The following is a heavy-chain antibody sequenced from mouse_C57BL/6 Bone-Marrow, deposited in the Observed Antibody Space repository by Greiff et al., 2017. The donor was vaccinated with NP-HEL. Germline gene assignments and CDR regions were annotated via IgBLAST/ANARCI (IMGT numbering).Heavy chain of an antibody. CDR2: IWSGGST. Sequence: VQLQQSGPGLVQPSQSLSITCTVSGSSLTSYGVHWVRQSPGKGLEWLGVIWSGGSTDYNAAFISRLSISKDNSKSQVFFKMNNLQADDTAIYYCARHPNCWFPYWYFDVWGTGTTVTVSS. CDR1: GSSLTSYG. CDR3: ARHPNCWFPYWYFDV. J-gene: IGHJ1*03. D-gene: IGHD4-1*01. V-gene: IGHV2-2*01.